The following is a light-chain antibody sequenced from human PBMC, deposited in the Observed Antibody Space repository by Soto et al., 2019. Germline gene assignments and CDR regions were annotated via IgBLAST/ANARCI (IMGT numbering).Light chain of an antibody. J-gene: IGLJ2*01. CDR2: EVF. Sequence: QSALTQPPSASGSPGQSVTITCSGTEYDIGFANYVSWYQQHPDEAPKLLIYEVFKPPSEIPDRFSASKGGNTSSLIVSGHQPEDEAEYFCSSFADGFNVVFGGGTQLTVL. CDR3: SSFADGFNVV. V-gene: IGLV2-8*01. CDR1: EYDIGFANY.